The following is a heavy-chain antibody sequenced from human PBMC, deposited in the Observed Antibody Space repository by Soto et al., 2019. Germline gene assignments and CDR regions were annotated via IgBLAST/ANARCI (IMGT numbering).Heavy chain of an antibody. Sequence: QVQLQESGPGLVKPSETLSLTCSVSGVSISSYYWSWIRQPAGKGLEWIGRIYTSGSTNYSPSLKSRVTMSVDKPKNQVSLRLRSVTAADTAVYFCARDSELIGRSYWYFDLWGRGTLVTVSS. CDR1: GVSISSYY. J-gene: IGHJ2*01. D-gene: IGHD3-10*01. CDR2: IYTSGST. CDR3: ARDSELIGRSYWYFDL. V-gene: IGHV4-4*07.